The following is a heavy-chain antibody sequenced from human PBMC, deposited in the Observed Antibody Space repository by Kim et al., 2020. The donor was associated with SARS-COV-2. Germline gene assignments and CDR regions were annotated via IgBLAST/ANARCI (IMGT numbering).Heavy chain of an antibody. Sequence: GRFTISRDNAKNSLYLQMNSLRAEDTAVYYCARARTYYDILTGPYAFDIWGQGTMVTVSS. CDR3: ARARTYYDILTGPYAFDI. J-gene: IGHJ3*02. D-gene: IGHD3-9*01. V-gene: IGHV3-11*06.